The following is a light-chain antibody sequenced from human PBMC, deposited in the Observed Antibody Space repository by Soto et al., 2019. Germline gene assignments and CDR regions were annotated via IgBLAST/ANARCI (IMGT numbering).Light chain of an antibody. CDR1: QSVNSN. Sequence: EMLMTQSPAILSVSPGASPTLSCRSSQSVNSNYLAWYQQHPGQPPRLLIYGISTRATGIPARFSGSGSGTEFSLTISSLQSEDFAVYYCQQYSKWPITFGQGTRLDIK. V-gene: IGKV3-15*01. CDR2: GIS. CDR3: QQYSKWPIT. J-gene: IGKJ5*01.